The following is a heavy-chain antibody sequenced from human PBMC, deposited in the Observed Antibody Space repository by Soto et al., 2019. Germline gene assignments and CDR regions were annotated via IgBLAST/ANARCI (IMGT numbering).Heavy chain of an antibody. J-gene: IGHJ2*01. CDR2: IKQDGTEK. Sequence: WVRQAPGKGLEWIANIKQDGTEKFYVDSVKGRFTVSRDNPENSVYLQMDSLRAEDTAVYYCARRPNSDYTAYSRHFDLWGRGTLVTVSS. D-gene: IGHD3-9*01. V-gene: IGHV3-7*01. CDR3: ARRPNSDYTAYSRHFDL.